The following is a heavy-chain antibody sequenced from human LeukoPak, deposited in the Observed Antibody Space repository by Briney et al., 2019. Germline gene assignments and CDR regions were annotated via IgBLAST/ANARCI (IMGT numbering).Heavy chain of an antibody. D-gene: IGHD3-16*01. CDR2: ISRSSSTI. CDR3: MAESRVII. V-gene: IGHV3-48*01. CDR1: GFTFSSYS. Sequence: PGGSLRLSCAASGFTFSSYSMNWVRQAPGKGLEWVSYISRSSSTIYYADSMKGRFTISRDNAKDSLYLQMNSLQGEDTAVYFCMAESRVIIWGRGTRVTVSS. J-gene: IGHJ3*02.